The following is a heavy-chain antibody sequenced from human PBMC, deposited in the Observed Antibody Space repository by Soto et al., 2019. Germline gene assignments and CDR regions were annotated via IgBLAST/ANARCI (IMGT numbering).Heavy chain of an antibody. CDR2: TYYRSNWNF. V-gene: IGHV6-1*01. CDR1: WGSVSSNTAT. CDR3: AGELDIHHGLGY. D-gene: IGHD3-3*02. Sequence: SQTPSLPCAISWGSVSSNTATWNWVRQSPSRGREWLGRTYYRSNWNFDYAVSVKRRITINPETSKNQFSLHLNSLTPEDTAVYYCAGELDIHHGLGYWGPGTSVTVSS. J-gene: IGHJ4*02.